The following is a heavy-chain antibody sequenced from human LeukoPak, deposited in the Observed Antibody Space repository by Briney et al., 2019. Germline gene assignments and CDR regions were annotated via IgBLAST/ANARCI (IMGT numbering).Heavy chain of an antibody. V-gene: IGHV3-74*01. CDR1: GFTFSSHW. Sequence: PGGSLRLSCADSGFTFSSHWMRWVRQAPGKGLVWVSRIKYDASSTSYADSVKGRFTISRDNAKNTLYLQMNSLRAEDTAVYYCAKMGLKQSPYNYFDYWGQGTLVTVSS. J-gene: IGHJ4*02. CDR3: AKMGLKQSPYNYFDY. CDR2: IKYDASST. D-gene: IGHD6-19*01.